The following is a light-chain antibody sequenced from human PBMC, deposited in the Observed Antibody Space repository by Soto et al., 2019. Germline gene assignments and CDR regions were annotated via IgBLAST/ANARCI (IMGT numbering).Light chain of an antibody. Sequence: QSALTQPASVSGSPGQSITISCTGTSSDVGGYNYVSWYQQHPGKAPKLMIYDVSNRPSGVSNHFSGSKSGNTASLTISGVQAEDESDYYCSSYTSSSTLLYVFGTGTKLTVL. CDR3: SSYTSSSTLLYV. J-gene: IGLJ1*01. V-gene: IGLV2-14*01. CDR2: DVS. CDR1: SSDVGGYNY.